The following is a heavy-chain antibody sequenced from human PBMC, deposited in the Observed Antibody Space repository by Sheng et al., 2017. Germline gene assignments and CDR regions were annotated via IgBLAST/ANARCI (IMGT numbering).Heavy chain of an antibody. Sequence: EVQLVESGGNVVQPGGTLRLSCAASGFTFDDYAMHWVRQVPGKGLEWVSFINWDGSNTYYGDSVKGRFTISRDNRKSSLYLQMNSLRPEDTALYYCVKDLRTHFYGMDVWGQGDHGSPSP. V-gene: IGHV3-43D*04. J-gene: IGHJ6*02. CDR3: VKDLRTHFYGMDV. CDR1: GFTFDDYA. CDR2: INWDGSNT.